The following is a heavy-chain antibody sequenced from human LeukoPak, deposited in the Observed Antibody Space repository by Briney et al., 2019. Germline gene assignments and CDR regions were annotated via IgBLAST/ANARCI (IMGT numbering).Heavy chain of an antibody. J-gene: IGHJ1*01. CDR2: IYHSGST. Sequence: SETLSLTCAVSGGSISSGGYSWSWIRQPPGKGLEWIGYIYHSGSTYYNPSLKSRVTISVDRSKNQFSLKLSSVTAADTAVYYCASTLSWELLIEYFQHWGQGTLVTVSS. CDR3: ASTLSWELLIEYFQH. V-gene: IGHV4-30-2*01. CDR1: GGSISSGGYS. D-gene: IGHD1-26*01.